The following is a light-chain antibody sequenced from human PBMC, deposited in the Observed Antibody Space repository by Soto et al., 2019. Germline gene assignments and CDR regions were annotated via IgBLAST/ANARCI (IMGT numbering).Light chain of an antibody. CDR3: QQYYSYPQT. CDR1: QGISSY. V-gene: IGKV1-8*01. CDR2: AAS. J-gene: IGKJ1*01. Sequence: AIRMTRSPSSFSASTGIRVTITCRASQGISSYLAWYQQKPGKAPKLLIYAASTLQSGVPSRFSGSGSGTDFTLTISCLQSEDFATYYCQQYYSYPQTFGQGTKVDIK.